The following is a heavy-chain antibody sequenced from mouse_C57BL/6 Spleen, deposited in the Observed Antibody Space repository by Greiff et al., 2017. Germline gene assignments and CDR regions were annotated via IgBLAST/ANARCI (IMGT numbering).Heavy chain of an antibody. D-gene: IGHD2-2*01. J-gene: IGHJ4*01. CDR3: ARGGYPTYYAMDY. CDR2: INPNYGTT. CDR1: GYSFTDYN. Sequence: EVKLQESGPELVKPGASVKISCKASGYSFTDYNMNWVKQSNGKSLEWIGVINPNYGTTSYNQKFKGKATLTVDQSSSTAYMQLNSLTSEDSAVYYCARGGYPTYYAMDYWGQGTSVTVSS. V-gene: IGHV1-39*01.